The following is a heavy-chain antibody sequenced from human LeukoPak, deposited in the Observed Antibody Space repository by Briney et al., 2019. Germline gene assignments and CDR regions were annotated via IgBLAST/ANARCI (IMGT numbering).Heavy chain of an antibody. V-gene: IGHV1-69*05. CDR3: ARSDYDFWSGYINWFDP. J-gene: IGHJ5*02. CDR1: GCTFSSYA. D-gene: IGHD3-3*01. Sequence: SVKVSCKASGCTFSSYAISWVRQAPGQGLEWMGGINPIFSTANYAQKFQGRVTITTDESTSTAYMELSSLRSEDTAVYYCARSDYDFWSGYINWFDPWGQGTLVTVSS. CDR2: INPIFSTA.